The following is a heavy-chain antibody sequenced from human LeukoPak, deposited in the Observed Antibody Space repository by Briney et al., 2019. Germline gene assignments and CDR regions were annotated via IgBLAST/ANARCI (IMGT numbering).Heavy chain of an antibody. V-gene: IGHV3-72*01. CDR2: TRKLANSYTT. D-gene: IGHD6-19*01. Sequence: GWSLRLSWAAAGLTVSDHYMGWVRQAAGEGLEWDGRTRKLANSYTTEYAASVKGRFTISRDDAKNSLYLQMNSLRTEDTAMYYCAKDVDPVWLGSGAFDIWGQGTMVTVSS. CDR3: AKDVDPVWLGSGAFDI. J-gene: IGHJ3*02. CDR1: GLTVSDHY.